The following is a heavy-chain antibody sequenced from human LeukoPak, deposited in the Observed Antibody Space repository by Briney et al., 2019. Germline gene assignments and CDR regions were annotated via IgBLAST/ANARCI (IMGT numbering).Heavy chain of an antibody. Sequence: SETLSLTCTVSGGSVSSGSYYWSWIRQPPGKGLEWIGYIYYSGSTNYNPSLKSRVTISVDTSKNQFSLKLSSVTAADTAEYYCARDRSNWNDVPDYYYYGMDVWGQGTTVTVSS. V-gene: IGHV4-61*01. CDR2: IYYSGST. D-gene: IGHD1-20*01. CDR1: GGSVSSGSYY. J-gene: IGHJ6*02. CDR3: ARDRSNWNDVPDYYYYGMDV.